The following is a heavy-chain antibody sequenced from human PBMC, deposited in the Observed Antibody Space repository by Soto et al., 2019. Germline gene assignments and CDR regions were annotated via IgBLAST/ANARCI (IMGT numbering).Heavy chain of an antibody. CDR1: GGTFSSYA. V-gene: IGHV1-69*01. Sequence: QVQLVQSGAEVKKPGSSVKLSCKASGGTFSSYAISWVRQAPGQGLAWMGGIIPIYGTANYAQKFQGRVTITADESTSTAYMGLSSLRSEDTAVYYCARGGCSHDYYYYYGIDVWCKGTTVTVSS. CDR2: IIPIYGTA. CDR3: ARGGCSHDYYYYYGIDV. J-gene: IGHJ6*04.